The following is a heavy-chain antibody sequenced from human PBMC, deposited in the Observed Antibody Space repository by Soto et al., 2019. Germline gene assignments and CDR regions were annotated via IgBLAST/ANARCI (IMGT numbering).Heavy chain of an antibody. CDR3: AKSASSSSPLSFFDY. V-gene: IGHV4-31*03. D-gene: IGHD6-6*01. Sequence: PSETLSLTCTVSGGSISTGGDCWNWIRQHPGKGLEWIGYIYYSGNTYYNPSLKSRVTMSVDTSKNQFSLELSSVTAADTAVYYCAKSASSSSPLSFFDYWGQGTLVTVSS. CDR1: GGSISTGGDC. J-gene: IGHJ4*02. CDR2: IYYSGNT.